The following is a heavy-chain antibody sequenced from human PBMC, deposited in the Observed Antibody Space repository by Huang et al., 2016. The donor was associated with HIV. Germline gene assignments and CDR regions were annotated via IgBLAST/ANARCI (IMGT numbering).Heavy chain of an antibody. CDR3: ARRFSSSSGYFDY. J-gene: IGHJ4*02. CDR1: GYSFSSYW. V-gene: IGHV5-51*01. Sequence: VQLVQSGAEVKKPGESLKISCKGSGYSFSSYWIAWVRQMPGKGLEWMWIIFPDDSDTTYSPSFEGQVTISADKSIGTAYLQWSSLKASDTAMYYCARRFSSSSGYFDYWGQGSLVTVSS. CDR2: IFPDDSDT. D-gene: IGHD6-6*01.